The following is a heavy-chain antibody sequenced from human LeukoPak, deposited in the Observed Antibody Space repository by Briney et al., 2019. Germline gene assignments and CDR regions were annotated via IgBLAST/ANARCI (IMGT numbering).Heavy chain of an antibody. CDR2: IYYSGST. D-gene: IGHD4/OR15-4a*01. CDR3: ARRAGAHSHPYDY. CDR1: GGSISSSSYY. V-gene: IGHV4-39*07. J-gene: IGHJ4*02. Sequence: SETLSLTCTVSGGSISSSSYYWGWIRQPPGKGLEWIGSIYYSGSTYYNPSLKSRVTISVDTSKNQFSLKLSSVTAADTAVYYCARRAGAHSHPYDYWGQGTLVTVSS.